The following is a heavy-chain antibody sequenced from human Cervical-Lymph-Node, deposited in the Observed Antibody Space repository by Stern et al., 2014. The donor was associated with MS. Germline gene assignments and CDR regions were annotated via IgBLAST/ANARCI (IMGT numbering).Heavy chain of an antibody. CDR1: GFTFSSSG. J-gene: IGHJ1*01. V-gene: IGHV3-33*01. Sequence: VQLVQSGGGVVQPGRSLRLSCAASGFTFSSSGMHWVRPAPGTGLEWLASIWADGSNRYYADSVKGRFTISRDNSKNTLYLQMNSLRAEDTAVYYCAREGGNTAEYFQHWGQGTLVTVSS. D-gene: IGHD4-23*01. CDR3: AREGGNTAEYFQH. CDR2: IWADGSNR.